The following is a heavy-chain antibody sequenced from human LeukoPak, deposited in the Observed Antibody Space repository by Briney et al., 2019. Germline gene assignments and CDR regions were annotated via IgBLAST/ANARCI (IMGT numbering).Heavy chain of an antibody. J-gene: IGHJ4*02. CDR1: GGSFSGHY. CDR2: IIHTGST. V-gene: IGHV4-34*12. Sequence: SETPSLTCAVYGGSFSGHYWSWIRQPPGKGLEWIGEIIHTGSTKYNPSLESRVTMSLDASRNQFSLELSSVTAADTAVYYCVSGQVAPRLRAEYWGQGTLVIVSS. CDR3: VSGQVAPRLRAEY. D-gene: IGHD1-14*01.